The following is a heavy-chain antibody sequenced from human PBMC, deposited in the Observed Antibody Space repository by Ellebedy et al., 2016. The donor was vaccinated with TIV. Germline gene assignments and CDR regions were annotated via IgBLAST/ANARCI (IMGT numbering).Heavy chain of an antibody. Sequence: PGGSLRLSCAASGFTFSSYSLNWVRQSPGKGLEWVSSISTISSYADSVRSRFTISRDNAKNSLYLQMNSLRAEDTAVYYCSRGGGCGGGTCYYPDFWGQGTLVTVSS. J-gene: IGHJ4*02. CDR3: SRGGGCGGGTCYYPDF. CDR1: GFTFSSYS. CDR2: ISTISS. V-gene: IGHV3-21*01. D-gene: IGHD2-15*01.